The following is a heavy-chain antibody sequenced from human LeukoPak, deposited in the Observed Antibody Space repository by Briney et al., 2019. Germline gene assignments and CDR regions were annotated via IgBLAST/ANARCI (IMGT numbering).Heavy chain of an antibody. CDR2: IYYSGST. J-gene: IGHJ4*02. D-gene: IGHD6-13*01. Sequence: PSETLSLTCTVSGGSISGYYWSWIRQPPGKGLEWIGYIYYSGSTNYNPSLKSRVTISVDTSKNQFSLKLSSVTAADTAVYYCARGPYSSSWSFDYWGLGTLVTVSS. V-gene: IGHV4-59*01. CDR1: GGSISGYY. CDR3: ARGPYSSSWSFDY.